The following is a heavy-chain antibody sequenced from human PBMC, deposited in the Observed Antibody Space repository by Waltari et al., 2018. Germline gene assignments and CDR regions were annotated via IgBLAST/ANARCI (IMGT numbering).Heavy chain of an antibody. J-gene: IGHJ4*02. Sequence: QLQLQESGPGLVKPSETLSLTCTVSGGSISRSSYYWAWIRQTPAKGLEWIGNIYYGGSSYSIPSLKGRVTISLDTFKNQFSLKVNSWSAADTAVYFCARLDSPMVRGVLFDYWGRGSLVSVSS. CDR2: IYYGGSS. CDR1: GGSISRSSYY. CDR3: ARLDSPMVRGVLFDY. D-gene: IGHD3-10*01. V-gene: IGHV4-39*01.